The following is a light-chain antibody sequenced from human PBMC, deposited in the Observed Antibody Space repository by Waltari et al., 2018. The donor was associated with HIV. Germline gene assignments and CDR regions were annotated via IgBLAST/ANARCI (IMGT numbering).Light chain of an antibody. CDR2: NTD. Sequence: QTVVTQEPSLTVSPGGTVTLTCASSTGTVISLNYPSWFQHKPGQAPRSLIYNTDNRHSWTPDRFSGSLPGGKTALTLSGVQPEDEADYYCVISYGGSWVFGGGTRLTVL. CDR1: TGTVISLNY. J-gene: IGLJ3*02. V-gene: IGLV7-43*01. CDR3: VISYGGSWV.